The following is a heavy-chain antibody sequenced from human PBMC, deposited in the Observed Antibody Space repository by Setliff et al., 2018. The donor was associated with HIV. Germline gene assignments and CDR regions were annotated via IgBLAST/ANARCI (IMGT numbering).Heavy chain of an antibody. D-gene: IGHD3-16*02. CDR1: GGSISDSYFY. CDR3: ASGRVRQSRKFGGVIVLPPFDY. J-gene: IGHJ4*02. CDR2: IHHSGST. V-gene: IGHV4-31*03. Sequence: LSLTCTVSGGSISDSYFYWSWIRQHPGKALEWIGYIHHSGSTFYNPSLKSRLIMSVDTSKSQFSLRLSSVTAADTAVYYCASGRVRQSRKFGGVIVLPPFDYWGQGTLVPVSS.